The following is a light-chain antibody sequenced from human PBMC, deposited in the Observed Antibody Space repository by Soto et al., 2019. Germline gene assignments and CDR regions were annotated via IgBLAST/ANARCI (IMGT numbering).Light chain of an antibody. CDR2: GIS. J-gene: IGKJ5*01. Sequence: EIVQPQSPTILSVTTGASATLSCRASQSVNSNYLAWYQQHPGQPPRLLIYGISTRATGIPARFSGSGSGTEFSLTISSLQSEDFAVYYCQQYSKWPITFGQGTRLEIK. CDR1: QSVNSN. V-gene: IGKV3-15*01. CDR3: QQYSKWPIT.